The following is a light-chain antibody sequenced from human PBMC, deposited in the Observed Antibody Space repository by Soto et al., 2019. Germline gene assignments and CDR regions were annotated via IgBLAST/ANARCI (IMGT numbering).Light chain of an antibody. Sequence: EIVLTQSPATLSLSPGERATLSCRASQSISIYLAWYQQKPAQAPRLLIYDASNRAAGIPARFSGSGSGTDFTPIISSRVHADVVVYYCHQRSNGPLTFGGGTKVEIK. CDR1: QSISIY. CDR2: DAS. CDR3: HQRSNGPLT. V-gene: IGKV3-11*01. J-gene: IGKJ4*01.